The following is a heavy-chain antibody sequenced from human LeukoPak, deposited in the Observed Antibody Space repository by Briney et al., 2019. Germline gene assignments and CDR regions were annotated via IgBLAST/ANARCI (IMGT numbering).Heavy chain of an antibody. Sequence: SETLSLTCTVSGYSISSGYYWGWIRQPPGKGLEWIGSIYHSGSTYYNPSLKSRVTISVDTSKNQFSLKLSPVTAADTAVYYCARLDRGYSYGYDYYYYMDVWGKGTTVTVSS. CDR2: IYHSGST. D-gene: IGHD5-18*01. V-gene: IGHV4-38-2*02. CDR3: ARLDRGYSYGYDYYYYMDV. J-gene: IGHJ6*03. CDR1: GYSISSGYY.